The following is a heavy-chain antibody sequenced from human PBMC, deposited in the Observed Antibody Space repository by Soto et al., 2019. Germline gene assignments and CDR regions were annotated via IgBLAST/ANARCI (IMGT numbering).Heavy chain of an antibody. D-gene: IGHD2-15*01. CDR1: GGSISSGGYS. CDR3: ARGQVVAAQH. Sequence: QLQLQESGSGLVKPSQTLSLTCAVSGGSISSGGYSWSWIRQPPGKGLEWIGYINHRGSTHYNPSLKGRVTISADRSKNQFALKLSSVTAADTAVYYCARGQVVAAQHWGQGTLVTVSS. V-gene: IGHV4-30-2*01. CDR2: INHRGST. J-gene: IGHJ4*02.